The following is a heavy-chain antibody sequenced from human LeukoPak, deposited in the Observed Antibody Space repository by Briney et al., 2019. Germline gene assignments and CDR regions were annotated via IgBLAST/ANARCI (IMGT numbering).Heavy chain of an antibody. CDR2: LSSSGVRT. D-gene: IGHD6-13*01. CDR1: GFTLSSFA. J-gene: IGHJ6*03. Sequence: GGPLRLSCTASGFTLSSFAMSWVRQAPGKGLELVSTLSSSGVRTYYADSVKGRFTISRDNSLNTVFLQMNSLRGEDTAIYYCAKNKGQLVPNYCMNVWGKGATVTVSS. V-gene: IGHV3-23*01. CDR3: AKNKGQLVPNYCMNV.